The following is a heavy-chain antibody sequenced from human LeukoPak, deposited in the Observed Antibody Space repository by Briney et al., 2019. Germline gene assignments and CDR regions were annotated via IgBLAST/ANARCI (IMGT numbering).Heavy chain of an antibody. CDR2: IIPIFGTA. CDR1: GGTFSSYA. J-gene: IGHJ3*02. Sequence: SVKVSCTASGGTFSSYAISWVRQAPGQGLEWMGGIIPIFGTANYAQKFQGRVTITADESTSTAYMELSSLRSEDTAVYYCARDRVMITFGGVIVKRSDAFDIWGQGTMVTVSS. V-gene: IGHV1-69*13. D-gene: IGHD3-16*02. CDR3: ARDRVMITFGGVIVKRSDAFDI.